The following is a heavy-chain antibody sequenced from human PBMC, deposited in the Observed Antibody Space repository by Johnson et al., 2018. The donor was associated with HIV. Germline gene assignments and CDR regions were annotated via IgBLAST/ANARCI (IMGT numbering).Heavy chain of an antibody. CDR3: ARGGARSSGYYSAFDI. D-gene: IGHD3-22*01. CDR2: IYSGGST. CDR1: GFTVSSNY. J-gene: IGHJ3*02. Sequence: VQLVESGGGLVQPGGSLRLSCAASGFTVSSNYMSWVRQAQGKGLEWVSVIYSGGSTYYADSVKGRFTISRDNSKNTLYLQMNSLRAEDTAVYYCARGGARSSGYYSAFDIWGQGTMVTVSS. V-gene: IGHV3-66*02.